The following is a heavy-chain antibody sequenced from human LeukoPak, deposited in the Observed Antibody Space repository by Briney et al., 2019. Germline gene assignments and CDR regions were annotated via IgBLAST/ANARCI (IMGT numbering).Heavy chain of an antibody. Sequence: GGSLRLSCAASGFTFSRYSMNWVRQAPGKGLEWVASISSTSTFIYSADSVKGRSTISRDTAKNSLFLQMNSLRAEDTAIYYCARDYFDSSDYPQTYYYYYMDVWGKGTTVTVSS. J-gene: IGHJ6*03. CDR2: ISSTSTFI. V-gene: IGHV3-21*01. D-gene: IGHD3-22*01. CDR3: ARDYFDSSDYPQTYYYYYMDV. CDR1: GFTFSRYS.